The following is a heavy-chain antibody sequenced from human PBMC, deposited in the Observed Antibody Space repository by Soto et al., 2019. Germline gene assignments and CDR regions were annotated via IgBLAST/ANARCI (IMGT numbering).Heavy chain of an antibody. D-gene: IGHD1-1*01. Sequence: SETLSLTCAVYGGSFSGYHWSWVRQPPGEGLEWIGEIIHGGRTNYNPSLQSRVTISEDTSKNQFSLIVYSVTAADTAVYYCTRAGGSYSYSMDVWGQGTTVSVSS. CDR1: GGSFSGYH. CDR2: IIHGGRT. J-gene: IGHJ6*02. CDR3: TRAGGSYSYSMDV. V-gene: IGHV4-34*12.